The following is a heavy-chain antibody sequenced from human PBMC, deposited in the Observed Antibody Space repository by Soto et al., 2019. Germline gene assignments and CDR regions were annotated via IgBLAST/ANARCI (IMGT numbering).Heavy chain of an antibody. D-gene: IGHD2-8*01. CDR3: AKDRPRLTQQFNGVT. Sequence: GASVKVSCKASGYTFSHHGFSWVRQAPGQGLEWMGWISAFTGATEYAQNFQGRLTMTTDTSTSTAYMELTSLRSDDTAVYYCAKDRPRLTQQFNGVTWGRGTLVTVSS. J-gene: IGHJ5*02. V-gene: IGHV1-18*01. CDR2: ISAFTGAT. CDR1: GYTFSHHG.